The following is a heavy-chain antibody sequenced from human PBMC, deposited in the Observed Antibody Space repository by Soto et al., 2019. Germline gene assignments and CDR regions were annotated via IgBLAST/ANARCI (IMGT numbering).Heavy chain of an antibody. Sequence: SVKVSCKASGGTFSSYAISWVRQAPGQGLEWMGGIIPIFGTANYAQKFQGRVTITADKSTSTAYMELSSLRSEDTAVYYCASIPEPRDSSGYNYYFDYWGQGTLVTVSS. CDR2: IIPIFGTA. V-gene: IGHV1-69*06. D-gene: IGHD3-22*01. CDR1: GGTFSSYA. CDR3: ASIPEPRDSSGYNYYFDY. J-gene: IGHJ4*02.